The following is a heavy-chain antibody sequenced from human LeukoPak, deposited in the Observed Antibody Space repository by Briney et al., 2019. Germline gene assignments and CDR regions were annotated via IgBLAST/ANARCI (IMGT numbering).Heavy chain of an antibody. CDR3: ARDSFDSSGYKFDY. Sequence: SETLSLTCTVSGGSISSSSYYWGWIRQPPGKGLEWIGSIYYSGSTYYNPSLKSRVTISVDTSKNQFSLKLSSVTAADTAVYYCARDSFDSSGYKFDYWGQGTLVTVSS. V-gene: IGHV4-39*07. D-gene: IGHD3-22*01. CDR2: IYYSGST. J-gene: IGHJ4*02. CDR1: GGSISSSSYY.